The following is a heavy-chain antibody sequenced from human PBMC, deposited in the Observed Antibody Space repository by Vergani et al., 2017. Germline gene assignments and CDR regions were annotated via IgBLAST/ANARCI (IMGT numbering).Heavy chain of an antibody. D-gene: IGHD6-19*01. V-gene: IGHV4-59*01. CDR2: IYKSGSS. CDR3: ARDRGYSTGWYSAFDI. CDR1: GGSISDYY. J-gene: IGHJ3*02. Sequence: QVQLQESGPGLVKSSETLSLTCTVSGGSISDYYWNWLRQPPGEGLEWIGYIYKSGSSTYNPSLKGRVTISADTSKNQLSLKLTSVTAADTALYYCARDRGYSTGWYSAFDIWGQGTMVTVSS.